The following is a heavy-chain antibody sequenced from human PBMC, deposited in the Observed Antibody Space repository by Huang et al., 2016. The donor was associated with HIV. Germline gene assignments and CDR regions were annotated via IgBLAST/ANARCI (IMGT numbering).Heavy chain of an antibody. J-gene: IGHJ4*02. CDR2: VYQSGST. D-gene: IGHD6-13*01. V-gene: IGHV4-39*01. CDR3: ASQHIGAAATWF. CDR1: GDFISSTNYY. Sequence: QLQLQESGPGQVKPSETLSLTCTVSGDFISSTNYYWGWIRQSPGKGLEWVGSVYQSGSTNYNPSLKSRVTLSVDTAWNQFSLRLNSVTAADTAVYYCASQHIGAAATWFWGRGTQVAVSS.